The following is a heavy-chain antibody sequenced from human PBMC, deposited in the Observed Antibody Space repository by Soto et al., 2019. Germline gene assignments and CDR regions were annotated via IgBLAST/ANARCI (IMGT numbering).Heavy chain of an antibody. V-gene: IGHV3-33*01. Sequence: ESGGGVVQPGRSLRLSCAASGFTFSSYGMHWVRQAPGKGLEWVAVIWYDGSNKYYADSVKGRFTISRDNSKNTLYLQMNSLRAEDTAVYYCARDEGGPDSWGQGTLVTVSS. CDR3: ARDEGGPDS. CDR2: IWYDGSNK. D-gene: IGHD2-15*01. J-gene: IGHJ5*01. CDR1: GFTFSSYG.